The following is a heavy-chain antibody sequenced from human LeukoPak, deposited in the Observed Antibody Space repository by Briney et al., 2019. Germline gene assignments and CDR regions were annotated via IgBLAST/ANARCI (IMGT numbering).Heavy chain of an antibody. D-gene: IGHD2-2*01. J-gene: IGHJ4*02. Sequence: PGGSLRLSCEASGFSFGDYVMNWVRQAPGKGLEWVSSVSGSGGSTYYADSVKGRFTISRDNSKNTLYLQMNSLRAEDTAVYYCAKDRGYCSSTSCYRYFDYWGQGTLVTVSS. V-gene: IGHV3-23*01. CDR1: GFSFGDYV. CDR3: AKDRGYCSSTSCYRYFDY. CDR2: VSGSGGST.